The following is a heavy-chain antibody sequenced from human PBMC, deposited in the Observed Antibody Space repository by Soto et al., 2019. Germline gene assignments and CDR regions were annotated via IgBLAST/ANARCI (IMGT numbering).Heavy chain of an antibody. CDR1: GFTFTSSA. V-gene: IGHV1-58*02. CDR3: AVNYDFWSGSESGYYYYYYGMDV. Sequence: ASVKVSCKASGFTFTSSAMQWVRQARGQRLEWIGWIVVGIGNTNYAQKFQERVTITADKSTSTAYMELSSLRSEDTAVYYCAVNYDFWSGSESGYYYYYYGMDVWGQGTTVTVSS. D-gene: IGHD3-3*01. J-gene: IGHJ6*02. CDR2: IVVGIGNT.